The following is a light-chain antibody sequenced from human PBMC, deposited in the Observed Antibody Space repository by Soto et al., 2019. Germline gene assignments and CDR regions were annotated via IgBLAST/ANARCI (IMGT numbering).Light chain of an antibody. CDR3: QQSYSTPDT. CDR2: AAS. J-gene: IGKJ2*01. Sequence: DIQMTQSPSSLSASIGDRVTITCRASQSISSYLSWYQQKPGIAPKLLIYAASSLRSGVPSRFSGSGSGTDFTLTISSLQPEDFATYYCQQSYSTPDTFGQGTKLEIK. CDR1: QSISSY. V-gene: IGKV1-39*01.